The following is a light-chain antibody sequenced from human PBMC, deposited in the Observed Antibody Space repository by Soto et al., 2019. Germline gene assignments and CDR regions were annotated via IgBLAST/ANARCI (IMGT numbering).Light chain of an antibody. Sequence: ELVLTQSPATLSLSPGERATLSCRASQSVRGNLAWYQQKPGQAPRLLIYGASTWATGIPARFSGSGSGTEFTLTISSLQSEDFAVYYCQQYNNWPLTFGGGTKVDIK. V-gene: IGKV3-15*01. CDR2: GAS. J-gene: IGKJ4*01. CDR3: QQYNNWPLT. CDR1: QSVRGN.